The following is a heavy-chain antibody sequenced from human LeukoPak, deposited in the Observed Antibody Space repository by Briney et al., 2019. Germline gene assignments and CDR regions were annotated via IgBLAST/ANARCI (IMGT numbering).Heavy chain of an antibody. CDR2: INSDGSWT. D-gene: IGHD3-10*01. J-gene: IGHJ4*02. CDR3: AKDPGGDY. Sequence: GGSLRLSCAASGNYWMHWVRQAPGKGLVWVSHINSDGSWTSYADSVKGRFTISKDNAKNTVYLQMNSLRAEDTAVYYCAKDPGGDYWGQGTLVTVSS. CDR1: GNYW. V-gene: IGHV3-74*01.